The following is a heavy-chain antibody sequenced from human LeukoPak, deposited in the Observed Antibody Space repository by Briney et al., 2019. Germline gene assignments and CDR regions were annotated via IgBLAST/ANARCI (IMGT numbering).Heavy chain of an antibody. CDR2: INPNSGGT. Sequence: ASVKVSCKASGYTFTGYYMHWVRQAPGQGLEWMEWINPNSGGTNYAQKFQGRVTMTRDTSISTAYMELSRLRSDDTAVYYCARYNYGSGSKHAFDIWGQGTMVTVSS. CDR3: ARYNYGSGSKHAFDI. D-gene: IGHD3-10*01. J-gene: IGHJ3*02. CDR1: GYTFTGYY. V-gene: IGHV1-2*02.